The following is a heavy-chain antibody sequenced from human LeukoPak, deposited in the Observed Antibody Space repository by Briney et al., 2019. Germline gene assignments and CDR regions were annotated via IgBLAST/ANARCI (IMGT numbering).Heavy chain of an antibody. CDR3: AGVGYFDWLPQPDAFDI. CDR2: IYPGDSDT. V-gene: IGHV5-51*01. D-gene: IGHD3-9*01. J-gene: IGHJ3*02. CDR1: GYSFTSYW. Sequence: GESLKISCKGSGYSFTSYWIGWVRQMPGKGLEWMGIIYPGDSDTRYSPSFQGQVTISADKSISTAYLQWSSLKASDTAMYYCAGVGYFDWLPQPDAFDIWGQGTMVTVSS.